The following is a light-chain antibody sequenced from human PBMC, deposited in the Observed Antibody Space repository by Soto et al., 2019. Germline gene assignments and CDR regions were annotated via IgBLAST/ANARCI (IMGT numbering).Light chain of an antibody. Sequence: DLQMTQSPSSVSASVGDRVTITCRASQDIRGWLAWYQQKPGEAPKLLIFAASSLQSGVPSRFSGSGSGADFTLTITSLQPEDSAVYYCQQADSFPFTFGPGTKV. CDR1: QDIRGW. CDR2: AAS. CDR3: QQADSFPFT. V-gene: IGKV1-12*01. J-gene: IGKJ3*01.